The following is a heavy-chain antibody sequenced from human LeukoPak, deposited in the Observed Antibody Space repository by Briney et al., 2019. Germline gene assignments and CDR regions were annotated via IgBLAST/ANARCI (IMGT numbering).Heavy chain of an antibody. CDR3: ASGGSFEDRSGYSLNWFDP. J-gene: IGHJ5*02. V-gene: IGHV1-69*05. CDR1: GGTFSSYA. D-gene: IGHD3-22*01. Sequence: SVKVSCKASGGTFSSYAISWVRQAPGHGLEWMGGIIPIFGTANYAQRFQGRVTITTDESTGTAYMELSSLISEDTAVDYCASGGSFEDRSGYSLNWFDPWGQGTLVTVSS. CDR2: IIPIFGTA.